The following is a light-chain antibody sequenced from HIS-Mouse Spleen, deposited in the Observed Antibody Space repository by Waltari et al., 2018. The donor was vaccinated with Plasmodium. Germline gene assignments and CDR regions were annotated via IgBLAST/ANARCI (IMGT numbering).Light chain of an antibody. CDR2: EDS. CDR3: YSTDSSGNHRV. J-gene: IGLJ3*02. CDR1: ALPKKY. Sequence: SYELTQPPSVSVSPGQTDRITCSGDALPKKYAYWYQQKSGQAPVLVIYEDSKRTSGIPERFSGSSSGTMANLTISGAQVEDEADYYCYSTDSSGNHRVFGGGTKLTVL. V-gene: IGLV3-10*01.